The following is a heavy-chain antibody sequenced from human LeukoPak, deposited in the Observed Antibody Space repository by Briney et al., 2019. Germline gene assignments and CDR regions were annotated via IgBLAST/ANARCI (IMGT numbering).Heavy chain of an antibody. CDR3: ARRAAYGIDS. CDR1: GGSISTYF. V-gene: IGHV4-59*01. D-gene: IGHD4-17*01. CDR2: IYYSGIT. J-gene: IGHJ4*02. Sequence: SETLSLTCTVSGGSISTYFWTWIRQPPGKGLEWIGYIYYSGITNYSPSLKSRVTMSLDTSKKQFSLKLSSVTAADTAVYYCARRAAYGIDSWGQGTLVTVSS.